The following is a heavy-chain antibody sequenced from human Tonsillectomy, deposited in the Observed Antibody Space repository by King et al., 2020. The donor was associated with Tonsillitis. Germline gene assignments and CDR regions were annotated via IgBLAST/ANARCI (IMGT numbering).Heavy chain of an antibody. CDR1: GLTFTNAW. CDR2: IKSKSDGGTA. J-gene: IGHJ4*02. V-gene: IGHV3-15*01. D-gene: IGHD6-19*01. Sequence: VQLVESGGGLVKPGGSLRLSCAASGLTFTNAWMNWVRQAPGKGLEWVGRIKSKSDGGTADYAAPVKGRFTISRDDSRNTLYLQMNSLKTEDTAVYYCSTNFGIAVVRRDYWGQGTLVTVSS. CDR3: STNFGIAVVRRDY.